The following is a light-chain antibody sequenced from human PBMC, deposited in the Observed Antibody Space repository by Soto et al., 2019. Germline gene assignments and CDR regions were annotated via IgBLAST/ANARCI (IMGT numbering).Light chain of an antibody. CDR2: AAS. CDR1: QDIGTF. Sequence: DFQMTQSPSSLSASVGDTVTITCRASQDIGTFLNWYQQKPGKAPKLLIYAASDLLSGVSSRFSGGRAGTDVTHTISSLQPEDFAPYDCQQSYSTPQITFGPGTKVDMK. J-gene: IGKJ3*01. V-gene: IGKV1-39*01. CDR3: QQSYSTPQIT.